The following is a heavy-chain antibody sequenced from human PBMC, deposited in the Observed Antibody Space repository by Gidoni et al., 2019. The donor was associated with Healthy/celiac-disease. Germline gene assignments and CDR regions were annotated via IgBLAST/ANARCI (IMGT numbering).Heavy chain of an antibody. CDR3: AKVAYCGGDCYDYFDY. J-gene: IGHJ4*02. V-gene: IGHV3-9*01. D-gene: IGHD2-21*02. CDR2: ISWNSGSI. Sequence: EVQLVESGGGLVQPGRSLRLSCAASGFTFDDYAMHWVRQAPGKGLEWVSGISWNSGSIGYADSVKGRFTISRDNAKNSLYLQMNSLRAEDTALYYCAKVAYCGGDCYDYFDYWGQGTLVTVSS. CDR1: GFTFDDYA.